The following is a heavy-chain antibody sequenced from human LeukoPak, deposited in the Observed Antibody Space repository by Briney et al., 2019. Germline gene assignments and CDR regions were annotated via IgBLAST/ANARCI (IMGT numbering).Heavy chain of an antibody. Sequence: GGSLRPSCAASGFTFSSYEMNWVRQAPGKGLEWVSYISSSGSTIYYADSVKGRFTISRDNAKNLLYLQMNSLRAEDTAVYYCARVSGWYGMDVWGQGTTVTVSS. J-gene: IGHJ6*02. CDR2: ISSSGSTI. V-gene: IGHV3-48*03. D-gene: IGHD6-19*01. CDR3: ARVSGWYGMDV. CDR1: GFTFSSYE.